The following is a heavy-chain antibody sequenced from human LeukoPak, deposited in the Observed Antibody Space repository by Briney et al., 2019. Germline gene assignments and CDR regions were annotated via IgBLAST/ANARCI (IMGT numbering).Heavy chain of an antibody. V-gene: IGHV4-59*01. D-gene: IGHD6-13*01. CDR1: GCSISSYY. CDR3: ARATAAGISSYFDH. CDR2: IYYSGST. J-gene: IGHJ4*02. Sequence: SETLSLTCTVSGCSISSYYWSWIRQPPGKGLEWIGYIYYSGSTNYNPSLKSRVTISVDTSKNQFSLKLSSVTAADTAVYYCARATAAGISSYFDHWGQGTLVTVSS.